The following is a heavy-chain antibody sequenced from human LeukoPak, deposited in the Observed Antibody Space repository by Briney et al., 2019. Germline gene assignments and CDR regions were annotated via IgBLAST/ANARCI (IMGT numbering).Heavy chain of an antibody. CDR1: GFTFSSYA. V-gene: IGHV3-30-3*01. J-gene: IGHJ4*02. D-gene: IGHD4-23*01. CDR2: ISYDGSNK. CDR3: ARDTTVVTHDY. Sequence: PGRSLRLSCAASGFTFSSYAMHWVRQAPGKGLEWVAVISYDGSNKYYADSVKGRFTISRDNAKNSLYLQMNSLRAEDTAVYYCARDTTVVTHDYWGQGTLVTVSS.